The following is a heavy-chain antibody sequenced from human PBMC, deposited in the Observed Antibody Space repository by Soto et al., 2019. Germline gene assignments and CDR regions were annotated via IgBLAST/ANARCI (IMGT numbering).Heavy chain of an antibody. D-gene: IGHD6-19*01. CDR3: ARDGSGFPGYFDG. J-gene: IGHJ2*01. Sequence: QVQLQQSGPGLVKPSQTLSLICAISGDSVSSGSATWSWIRQSPSRGLEWLGRTYYRSKWYNDYSISVKSRIGLPPDSSKSQLSLQLDSVTPDVSAVYFCARDGSGFPGYFDGWGRGALVTVSS. CDR2: TYYRSKWYN. CDR1: GDSVSSGSAT. V-gene: IGHV6-1*01.